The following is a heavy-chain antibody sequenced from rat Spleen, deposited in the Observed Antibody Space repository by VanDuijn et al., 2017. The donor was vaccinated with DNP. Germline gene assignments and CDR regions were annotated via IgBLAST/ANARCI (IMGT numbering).Heavy chain of an antibody. CDR3: TRRGIRVRYIDY. CDR1: GFNFNTYD. J-gene: IGHJ2*01. Sequence: EVQLVESGGGLVQPGRSLKLSCAASGFNFNTYDMAWVRQAPTKGLEWVACMSPSGAVTYYRDSVKGRFTISRDNANSTLYLQMNSLRSEDTATYYCTRRGIRVRYIDYWGQGVMVTVSS. V-gene: IGHV5-25*01. D-gene: IGHD4-1*01. CDR2: MSPSGAVT.